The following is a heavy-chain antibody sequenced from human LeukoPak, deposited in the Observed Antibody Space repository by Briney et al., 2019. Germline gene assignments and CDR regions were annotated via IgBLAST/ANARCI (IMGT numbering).Heavy chain of an antibody. D-gene: IGHD2-2*01. Sequence: SETLSLTCAVSGYSISSGYYWGWIRQPPGKGLEWIGSIYHSGSTYYNPSLKSRVTISVDTSKNQFSLKLSSVTAADTAVYYCAREDAAMHYFDYWGQGTLVTVSS. CDR1: GYSISSGYY. V-gene: IGHV4-38-2*02. CDR2: IYHSGST. J-gene: IGHJ4*02. CDR3: AREDAAMHYFDY.